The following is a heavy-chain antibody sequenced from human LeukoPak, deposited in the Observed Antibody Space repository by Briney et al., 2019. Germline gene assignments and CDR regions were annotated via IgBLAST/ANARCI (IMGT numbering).Heavy chain of an antibody. CDR2: ISHDGTVQ. CDR3: ARERGRGRDSPWFDY. J-gene: IGHJ4*02. CDR1: GFTFSSYG. D-gene: IGHD1-26*01. V-gene: IGHV3-30*03. Sequence: PGGSLRLSCAASGFTFSSYGMQWVRQAPGKGLEWVAVISHDGTVQHYADSVKGRFTISRDNSKNTLDLQMTGLRAEDTAVYYCARERGRGRDSPWFDYWGQGTLVTVSS.